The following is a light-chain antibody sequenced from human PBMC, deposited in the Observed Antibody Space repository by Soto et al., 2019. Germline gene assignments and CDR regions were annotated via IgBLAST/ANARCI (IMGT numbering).Light chain of an antibody. CDR3: QQYGDSPRLT. CDR2: GAS. V-gene: IGKV3-20*01. CDR1: QSVNSRY. Sequence: EIVLTQSPGTLSLSPGERATLSCRASQSVNSRYLAWYQQRPGQAPRLLIYGASSRATGIPDRFSGSGSGTDFTLTISRLEPEDFAVYYCQQYGDSPRLTFGGGTKVEIK. J-gene: IGKJ4*01.